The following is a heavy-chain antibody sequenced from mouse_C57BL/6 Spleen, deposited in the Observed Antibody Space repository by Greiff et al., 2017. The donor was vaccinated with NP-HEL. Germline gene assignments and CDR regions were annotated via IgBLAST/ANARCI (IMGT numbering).Heavy chain of an antibody. J-gene: IGHJ3*01. CDR1: GYTFTSYW. CDR3: SRNSSGYWFAY. V-gene: IGHV1-61*01. D-gene: IGHD3-2*02. CDR2: IYPSDSET. Sequence: QVQLQQPGAELVRPGSSVKLSCKASGYTFTSYWMDWVKQRPGQGLEWIGNIYPSDSETHYNQKFKDKATLTVDKSSSPAYMQLSSLTSEDSTVYDCSRNSSGYWFAYWGQGTLVTVSA.